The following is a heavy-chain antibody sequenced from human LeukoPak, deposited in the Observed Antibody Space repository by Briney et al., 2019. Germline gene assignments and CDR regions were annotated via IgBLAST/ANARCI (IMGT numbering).Heavy chain of an antibody. D-gene: IGHD3-3*01. Sequence: GGSLRLSCAASGFTFSSYAMHWVRQAPGKGLEWVAVISYDGSNKYYADSVKGRFTISRDNAKNSLYLQMNSLRAEDTAVYYCARDSGDDFGVVIPLDYWGQGTLVTVSS. CDR3: ARDSGDDFGVVIPLDY. V-gene: IGHV3-30-3*01. CDR2: ISYDGSNK. J-gene: IGHJ4*02. CDR1: GFTFSSYA.